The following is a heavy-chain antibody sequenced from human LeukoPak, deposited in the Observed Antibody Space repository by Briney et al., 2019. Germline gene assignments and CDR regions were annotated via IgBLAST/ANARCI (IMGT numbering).Heavy chain of an antibody. CDR1: GFTFSSYA. D-gene: IGHD3-16*01. J-gene: IGHJ4*02. CDR3: AKGYYDYVWGSYYFDY. CDR2: ISGSGGST. Sequence: GRSLRLSCAASGFTFSSYAMSWVRQAPGKVLEWVSAISGSGGSTYYADSVKGRFTISRDNSRDTLYLQMNSLRAEDTAVYYCAKGYYDYVWGSYYFDYGAREPWSPSPQ. V-gene: IGHV3-23*01.